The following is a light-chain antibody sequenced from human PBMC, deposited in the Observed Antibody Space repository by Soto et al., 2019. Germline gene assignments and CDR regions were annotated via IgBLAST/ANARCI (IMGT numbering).Light chain of an antibody. J-gene: IGKJ1*01. Sequence: EIVLTQSPGTLSSSPGERVILSCRASQSVSDNYLAWYQQKPGQRPRLLIYAASSRATGIPDRFSGSGSGTDFTLTISSLEPEDFAVYYCQQYAASPWAFGQRTKVEI. CDR1: QSVSDNY. CDR3: QQYAASPWA. V-gene: IGKV3-20*01. CDR2: AAS.